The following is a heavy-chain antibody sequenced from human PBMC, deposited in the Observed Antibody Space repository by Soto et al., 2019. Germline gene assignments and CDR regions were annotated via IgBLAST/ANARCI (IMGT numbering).Heavy chain of an antibody. Sequence: ASVKVSCKASGYTFANNDINWVRQAPGQGLEWIGWMNTNTNTTDSAEVFEGRVSLTLDTSISTAYMQLNSLKIDDTAVYYCAREVVETSSLWLDPWGQGTRVTAST. CDR1: GYTFANND. V-gene: IGHV1-8*01. CDR3: AREVVETSSLWLDP. D-gene: IGHD6-6*01. J-gene: IGHJ5*02. CDR2: MNTNTNTT.